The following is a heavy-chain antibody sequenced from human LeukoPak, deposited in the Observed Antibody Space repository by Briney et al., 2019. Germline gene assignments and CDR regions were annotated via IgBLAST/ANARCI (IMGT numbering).Heavy chain of an antibody. J-gene: IGHJ4*02. CDR1: GYSFISYY. CDR3: ARDSAALPGAYFDY. CDR2: INPSGGST. D-gene: IGHD6-13*01. V-gene: IGHV1-46*01. Sequence: ASVKVSCKASGYSFISYYVHWVRQAPGQGLEWMGIINPSGGSTTYAQKFQGRVTMTRDTSITTGHMELSRLTSDDTAVYYCARDSAALPGAYFDYWGQGTLVTVSS.